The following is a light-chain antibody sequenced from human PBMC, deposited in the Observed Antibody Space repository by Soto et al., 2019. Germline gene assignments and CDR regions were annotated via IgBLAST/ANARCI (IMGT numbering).Light chain of an antibody. Sequence: QSALTQPASVSGSPGQSITISCTGTSSDVGAYNYDSWYQQYPGEAPTFIIYDASHRPAAVSNRFSGSKSGNTASLKISGLQTHDEADYYCSSYTSATTYVSGTGTQLTVL. V-gene: IGLV2-14*01. CDR3: SSYTSATTYV. J-gene: IGLJ1*01. CDR2: DAS. CDR1: SSDVGAYNY.